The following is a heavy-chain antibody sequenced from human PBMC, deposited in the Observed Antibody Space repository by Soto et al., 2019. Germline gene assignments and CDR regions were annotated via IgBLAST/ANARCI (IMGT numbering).Heavy chain of an antibody. Sequence: QLQLQESGPGLVKPSETLSLTCTVSGGSVSSSSYYWGWVRQPPGKGLEWIGSVYYSGSTYYNPSLEGRVTISVDKSKNQFSLKLMSLSAADTAVYYCGRLEELATISYYFDYWGQGALITVSS. J-gene: IGHJ4*02. D-gene: IGHD1-1*01. V-gene: IGHV4-39*01. CDR2: VYYSGST. CDR3: GRLEELATISYYFDY. CDR1: GGSVSSSSYY.